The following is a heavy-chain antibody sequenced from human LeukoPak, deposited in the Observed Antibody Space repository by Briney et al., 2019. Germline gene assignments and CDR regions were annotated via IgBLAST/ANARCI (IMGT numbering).Heavy chain of an antibody. J-gene: IGHJ4*02. Sequence: GGSLRLSCAASGFTLSNYAMRWVRQAPGKGREWVADIIGGGISVDYADFVKGRFTISRNKSKSTLYLQMNRLRAEDTAIYYCAKDGRFGEWLFHAWWGQGTLVTVSS. CDR1: GFTLSNYA. D-gene: IGHD3-3*01. V-gene: IGHV3-23*01. CDR3: AKDGRFGEWLFHAW. CDR2: IIGGGISV.